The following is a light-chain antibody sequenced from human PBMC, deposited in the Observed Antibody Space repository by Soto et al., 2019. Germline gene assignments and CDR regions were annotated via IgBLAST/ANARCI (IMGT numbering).Light chain of an antibody. J-gene: IGLJ3*02. V-gene: IGLV2-14*01. CDR3: SSYTSSSTLPWV. CDR1: SSDVGGYNY. CDR2: DVS. Sequence: QSVLTQPASVSGSPGQSITISCTGTSSDVGGYNYVSWYQQHPGKAPKLMIYDVSNRPSGVSNRFSGSKSGNTASLTISGLQAEDEADYYCSSYTSSSTLPWVFGGGTKVTDL.